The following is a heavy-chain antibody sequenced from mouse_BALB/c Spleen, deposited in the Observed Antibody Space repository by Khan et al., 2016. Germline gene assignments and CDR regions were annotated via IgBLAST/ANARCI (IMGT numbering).Heavy chain of an antibody. Sequence: EVKLEVSGPSLVKLSQTLSLTCSVTGDSITSGYWNWIRKFPGNKLEYMGYISHSGSTYYNPSLKSRISITRDTSKNQYYLQLNSVTTEDTATYSCASYDGSTYVRGMDYWGQGTSVTVSS. CDR2: ISHSGST. D-gene: IGHD1-1*01. V-gene: IGHV3-8*02. CDR1: GDSITSGY. CDR3: ASYDGSTYVRGMDY. J-gene: IGHJ4*01.